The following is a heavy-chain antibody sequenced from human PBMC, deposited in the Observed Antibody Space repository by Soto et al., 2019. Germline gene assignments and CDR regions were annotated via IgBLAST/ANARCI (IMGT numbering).Heavy chain of an antibody. J-gene: IGHJ6*03. D-gene: IGHD1-1*01. V-gene: IGHV6-1*01. Sequence: QTLSLTCEISGDSVSSNSAGWNWIRQTPSRGLEWLGRTYYKSKWYYTYAASVKSRITVSPDTSKNQFSLQLTSVTPEDTAVYYCARGSWDDVSGHYYMDVWDKGTTVTVSS. CDR2: TYYKSKWYY. CDR1: GDSVSSNSAG. CDR3: ARGSWDDVSGHYYMDV.